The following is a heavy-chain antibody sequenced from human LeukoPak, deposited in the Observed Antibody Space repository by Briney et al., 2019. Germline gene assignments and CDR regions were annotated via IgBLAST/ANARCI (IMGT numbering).Heavy chain of an antibody. CDR3: AKRLYYQGYFDY. CDR2: ISGSGGST. CDR1: GFTFSSYA. V-gene: IGHV3-23*01. Sequence: GGSLRLSCAASGFTFSSYAMSWVRQAPGKGLEWVSAISGSGGSTYYADSVKGRFTISRDNSKNTLYLRMNSLRAEDTAVYYCAKRLYYQGYFDYWGQGTLVTVSS. J-gene: IGHJ4*02. D-gene: IGHD2-8*01.